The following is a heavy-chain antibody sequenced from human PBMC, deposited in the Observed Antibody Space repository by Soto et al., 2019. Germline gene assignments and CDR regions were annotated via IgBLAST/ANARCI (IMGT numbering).Heavy chain of an antibody. CDR2: ISYDGSNK. Sequence: GGSLRLSCAASGFTFSSYGMHWVRQAPGKGLEWVAVISYDGSNKYYADSVKGRFTISRDNSKNTLYLQMNSLRAEDTAVYYCAKGRFRIYYYYGMDVWGQGTTVTVSS. CDR3: AKGRFRIYYYYGMDV. J-gene: IGHJ6*02. CDR1: GFTFSSYG. V-gene: IGHV3-30*18. D-gene: IGHD3-3*01.